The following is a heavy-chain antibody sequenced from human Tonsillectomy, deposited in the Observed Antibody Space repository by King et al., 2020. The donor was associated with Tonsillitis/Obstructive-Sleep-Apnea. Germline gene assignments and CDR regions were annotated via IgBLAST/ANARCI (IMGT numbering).Heavy chain of an antibody. CDR2: ISWNSGSI. CDR3: AKETRTGTAAGDI. Sequence: VQLVASGGGLVPPGRSLRLSCAASGFTFDDYAMSWVRQAPGKGLEWVSGISWNSGSIGYADSVKGRFTISRDNAKNSLYLQMNSLRAEDTAREDGAKETRTGTAAGDIGGQGTRGTVS. D-gene: IGHD1-14*01. V-gene: IGHV3-9*01. J-gene: IGHJ3*02. CDR1: GFTFDDYA.